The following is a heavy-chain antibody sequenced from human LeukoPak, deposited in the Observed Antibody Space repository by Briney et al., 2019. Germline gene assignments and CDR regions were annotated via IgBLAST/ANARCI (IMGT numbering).Heavy chain of an antibody. V-gene: IGHV3-23*01. J-gene: IGHJ6*03. CDR1: GFNFSSYA. CDR2: ISGSGGST. Sequence: GGSLRLSCAASGFNFSSYAMSWVRQAPGKGLEWVSAISGSGGSTYYADSVKSRFTISRDNSKNTLYLQLNSLRAEDTAIYYCAKAWWQLVSNYVDFWGKGTTVTVSS. CDR3: AKAWWQLVSNYVDF. D-gene: IGHD2-15*01.